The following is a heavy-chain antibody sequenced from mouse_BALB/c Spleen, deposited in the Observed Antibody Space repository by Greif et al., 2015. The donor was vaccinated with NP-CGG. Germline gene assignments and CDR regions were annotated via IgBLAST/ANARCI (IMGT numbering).Heavy chain of an antibody. CDR3: ARDDYLYYFDY. J-gene: IGHJ2*01. CDR1: GFTFTDYY. Sequence: EVQVVESGGGLVQPGGSLSLSCESSGFTFTDYYMSWVRQPPGKALEWLGFIRNKANGYTTEYSASVKGRFTISRDNSQSILYLQMNTLRAEDSATYYCARDDYLYYFDYWGQGTTLTVSS. V-gene: IGHV7-3*02. D-gene: IGHD2-4*01. CDR2: IRNKANGYTT.